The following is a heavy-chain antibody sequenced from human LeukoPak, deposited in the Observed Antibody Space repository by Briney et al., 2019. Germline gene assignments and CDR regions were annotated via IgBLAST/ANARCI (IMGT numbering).Heavy chain of an antibody. CDR1: GFTFSSYG. V-gene: IGHV3-33*01. Sequence: GRSLRLSCAASGFTFSSYGMHWVRQAPGKGLEWVAVIWYDGSNKYYADSVKGRFTISRDNSKNTLYLQMNSLRAEDTAVYYCARDWYNSSPFDYWGQGTLVTVSS. CDR3: ARDWYNSSPFDY. D-gene: IGHD6-13*01. CDR2: IWYDGSNK. J-gene: IGHJ4*02.